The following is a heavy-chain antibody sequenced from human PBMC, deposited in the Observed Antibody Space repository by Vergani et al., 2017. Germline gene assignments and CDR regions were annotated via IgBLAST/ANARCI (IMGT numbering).Heavy chain of an antibody. CDR1: GGSISSYY. J-gene: IGHJ5*02. CDR2: IYTSGST. D-gene: IGHD4-17*01. Sequence: QVQLQESGPGLVKPSETLSLTCTVSGGSISSYYWSWIRQPAGKGLEWIGRIYTSGSTYYNPSLKSRVTISVDTSKNQFSLKLSSVTAADTAVYYCARDGDYVLRNWFDPWGQGTLVTVSS. V-gene: IGHV4-4*07. CDR3: ARDGDYVLRNWFDP.